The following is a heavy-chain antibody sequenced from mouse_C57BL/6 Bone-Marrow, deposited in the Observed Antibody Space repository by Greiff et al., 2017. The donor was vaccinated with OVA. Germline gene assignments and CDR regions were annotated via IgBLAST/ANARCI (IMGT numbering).Heavy chain of an antibody. V-gene: IGHV1-5*01. J-gene: IGHJ2*01. CDR1: GYTFTSYW. Sequence: EVQLQQSGTVLARPGASVKMSCKTSGYTFTSYWMHWVKQRPGQGLAWIGAIYPGNSDTSYNQKFKGKAKLTAVTSASTAYMELSSLTNEDSAVYYCTRETVEGPYFDYWGQGTTLTVSS. D-gene: IGHD1-1*01. CDR3: TRETVEGPYFDY. CDR2: IYPGNSDT.